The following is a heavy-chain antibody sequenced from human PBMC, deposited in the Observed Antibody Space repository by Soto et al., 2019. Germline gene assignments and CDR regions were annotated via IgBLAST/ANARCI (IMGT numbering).Heavy chain of an antibody. CDR2: IYYSGST. CDR1: GGSISSSSYY. J-gene: IGHJ4*02. CDR3: ARRGSSSWYGY. V-gene: IGHV4-39*01. Sequence: QLQLQESGPGLVKPSETLSLTCTVSGGSISSSSYYWVWIRQPPGKGLEWIGSIYYSGSTYYNPSLKSRVTISVDTSKNQFSLKLSSVTAADTAVYYCARRGSSSWYGYWGQGTLVTVSS. D-gene: IGHD6-13*01.